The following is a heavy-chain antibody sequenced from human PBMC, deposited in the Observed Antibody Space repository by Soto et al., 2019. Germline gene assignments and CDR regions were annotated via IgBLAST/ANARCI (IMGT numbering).Heavy chain of an antibody. CDR3: ARDSGYCSGGSCSWWFDP. D-gene: IGHD2-15*01. CDR2: IYYSGST. CDR1: GGSISSYY. V-gene: IGHV4-59*01. J-gene: IGHJ5*02. Sequence: SETLSLTCTVSGGSISSYYWSWIRQPPRKGLEWIGYIYYSGSTNYNPSLKSRVTISVDTSKNQFSLKLSSVTAADTAVYYCARDSGYCSGGSCSWWFDPWGQGTLVTVSS.